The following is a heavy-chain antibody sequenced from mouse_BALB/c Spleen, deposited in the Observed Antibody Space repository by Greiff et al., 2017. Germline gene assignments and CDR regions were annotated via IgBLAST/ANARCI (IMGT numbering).Heavy chain of an antibody. J-gene: IGHJ4*01. CDR2: ISSGGSYT. V-gene: IGHV5-6*01. CDR1: GFTFSSYG. Sequence: EVHLVESGGDLVKPGGSLKLSCAASGFTFSSYGMSWVRQTPDKRLEWVATISSGGSYTYYPDSVKGRFTISRDNAKNTLYLQMSSLKSEDTAMYYWARQGGLDYWGQGTSVTVSA. CDR3: ARQGGLDY.